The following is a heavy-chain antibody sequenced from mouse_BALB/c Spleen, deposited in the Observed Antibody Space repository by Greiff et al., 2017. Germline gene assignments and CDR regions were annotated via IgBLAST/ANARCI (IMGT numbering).Heavy chain of an antibody. Sequence: EVQLQQSGPELVKPGASVKMSCKASGYTFTSYVMHWVKQKPGQGLEWIGYINPYNDGTKYNEKFKGKATLTSDKSSSTAYMELSSLTSEDSAVYYCARMGPYGNQGLYYAMDYWGQGTSVTVSS. V-gene: IGHV1-14*01. J-gene: IGHJ4*01. CDR2: INPYNDGT. CDR3: ARMGPYGNQGLYYAMDY. D-gene: IGHD2-1*01. CDR1: GYTFTSYV.